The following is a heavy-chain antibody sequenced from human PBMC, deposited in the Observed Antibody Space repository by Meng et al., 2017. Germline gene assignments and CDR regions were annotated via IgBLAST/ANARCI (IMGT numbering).Heavy chain of an antibody. J-gene: IGHJ4*02. Sequence: SVKVSCKASGYTFIGYYMHWVLQAPGQGLEWMVRINPMSGDTNSAQKFQGRVTITRYTSISTAYMELSSLRSDDTAVYYCAREIGGAGYHWGQGTLVTVSS. CDR1: GYTFIGYY. CDR2: INPMSGDT. CDR3: AREIGGAGYH. D-gene: IGHD5-12*01. V-gene: IGHV1-2*06.